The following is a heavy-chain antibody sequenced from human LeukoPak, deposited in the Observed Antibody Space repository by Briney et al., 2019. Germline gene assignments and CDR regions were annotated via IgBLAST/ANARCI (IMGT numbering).Heavy chain of an antibody. D-gene: IGHD2-15*01. CDR2: IYYSGST. J-gene: IGHJ4*02. CDR3: ASTAGSGRRNFDY. Sequence: PSETPSLTCTVPGGSISSSSYYWGWIRQPPGKGLEWIGSIYYSGSTYYNPSLKSRVTISVDTSKNQFSLKLSSVTAADTAVYYCASTAGSGRRNFDYWGQGTLVTVSS. V-gene: IGHV4-39*07. CDR1: GGSISSSSYY.